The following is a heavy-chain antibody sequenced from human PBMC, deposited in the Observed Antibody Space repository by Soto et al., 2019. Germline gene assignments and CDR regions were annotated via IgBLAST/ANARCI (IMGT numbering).Heavy chain of an antibody. J-gene: IGHJ4*02. CDR2: ISYAETSK. Sequence: GGSLRLSCAASGFTFRSYALHWVRQAPGKGLEWVAVISYAETSKCYADSVKGRFTISRDNSRNTLYLQMNSLRAEDTAVYYCASQGLIAEAAPDYWGQGTLVTVSS. CDR3: ASQGLIAEAAPDY. CDR1: GFTFRSYA. D-gene: IGHD6-13*01. V-gene: IGHV3-30-3*01.